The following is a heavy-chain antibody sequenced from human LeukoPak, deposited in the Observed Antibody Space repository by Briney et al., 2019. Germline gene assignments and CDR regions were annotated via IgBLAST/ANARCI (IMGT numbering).Heavy chain of an antibody. CDR1: GGSISSYY. CDR2: IYYSGST. D-gene: IGHD3-22*01. V-gene: IGHV4-59*08. J-gene: IGHJ4*02. Sequence: SETLSLTCTVSGGSISSYYWSWIRQPPGKGLEWIGYIYYSGSTNYNPSLKSRVTISVDTSKNQFSLKLSSVTAADTAVYYCARRVYDSSGYSHFDYWGQGTLVTVSS. CDR3: ARRVYDSSGYSHFDY.